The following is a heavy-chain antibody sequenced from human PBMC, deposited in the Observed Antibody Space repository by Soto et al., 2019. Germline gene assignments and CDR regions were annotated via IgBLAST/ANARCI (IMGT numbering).Heavy chain of an antibody. V-gene: IGHV1-69*13. D-gene: IGHD3-22*01. CDR1: GGTFSSYA. J-gene: IGHJ3*02. CDR3: KGEDDSSGYYYSRDAFDI. CDR2: IIPIFGTA. Sequence: ASVKVSCKASGGTFSSYAISWVRQAPGQGLEWMGGIIPIFGTANYAQKFQGRVTITADESTSTAYMELSSLRSEDTAVYYCKGEDDSSGYYYSRDAFDIWGQGTVVTVSS.